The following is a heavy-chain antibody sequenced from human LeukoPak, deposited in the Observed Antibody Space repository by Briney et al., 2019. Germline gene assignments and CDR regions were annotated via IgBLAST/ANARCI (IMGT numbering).Heavy chain of an antibody. J-gene: IGHJ6*02. CDR1: GYTFTGYY. V-gene: IGHV1-2*02. Sequence: ASVKVSCKASGYTFTGYYMHWVRQAPGQGLEWMGWINPNSGGTNYAQKFQGRVTMTRDTSISTAYMELSRLRSDDTAVYYCARDMIFRPFTMVRGVIVPYGMEVWGQGTTVTVSS. CDR2: INPNSGGT. D-gene: IGHD3-10*01. CDR3: ARDMIFRPFTMVRGVIVPYGMEV.